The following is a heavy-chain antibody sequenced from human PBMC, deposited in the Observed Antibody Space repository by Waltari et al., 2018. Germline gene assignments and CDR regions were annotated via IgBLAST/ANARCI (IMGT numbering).Heavy chain of an antibody. CDR2: IKQDGSEK. CDR1: GFTFSRYW. D-gene: IGHD5-12*01. CDR3: ASVASYWYFDL. J-gene: IGHJ2*01. Sequence: EVQLVESGGGFAQPGGSLRLSCEASGFTFSRYWMSWVRQAPGKGLEWVANIKQDGSEKYYVDSVKGRFTISRDNAKNSLYLQMNSLRAEDTAVYYCASVASYWYFDLWGRGTLVTVSS. V-gene: IGHV3-7*01.